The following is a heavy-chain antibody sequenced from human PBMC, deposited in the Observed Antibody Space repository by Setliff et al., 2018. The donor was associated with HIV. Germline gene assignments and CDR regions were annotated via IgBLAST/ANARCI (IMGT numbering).Heavy chain of an antibody. Sequence: PSETLSLTCVVYAGSFSGYSWTWIRQPPGKGLEWIGEIYHSGSANRNPSLTGRVTMSVDTAKNQFSLELSSVTAADTAVYFCARASSPYYYDSNGYQKFDLWGRGTLVTVSS. CDR3: ARASSPYYYDSNGYQKFDL. V-gene: IGHV4-34*01. J-gene: IGHJ2*01. CDR1: AGSFSGYS. D-gene: IGHD3-22*01. CDR2: IYHSGSA.